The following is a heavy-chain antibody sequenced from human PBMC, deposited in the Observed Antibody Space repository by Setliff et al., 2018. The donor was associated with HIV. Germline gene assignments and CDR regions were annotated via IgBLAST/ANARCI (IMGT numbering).Heavy chain of an antibody. Sequence: GESLRLSCTASGFTFSSYSMNWVRQAPGKGLEWLSYIRATNGNTQYADSVKGRFTISRDNAKNSLFLQMNSLRAEDTAGYYCARDDKFAFDYWGLGTLVTVSS. V-gene: IGHV3-48*01. D-gene: IGHD3-10*01. CDR3: ARDDKFAFDY. J-gene: IGHJ4*02. CDR2: IRATNGNT. CDR1: GFTFSSYS.